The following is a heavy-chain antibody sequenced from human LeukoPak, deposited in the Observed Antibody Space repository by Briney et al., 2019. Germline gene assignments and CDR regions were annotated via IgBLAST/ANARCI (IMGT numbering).Heavy chain of an antibody. CDR2: INPNSDGT. V-gene: IGHV1-2*02. D-gene: IGHD1-1*01. J-gene: IGHJ5*02. Sequence: GASVKVSCKASGYTFTGYYMHWVRQAPGQGLEWMGWINPNSDGTNYAQKFQGRVTMTRDTSISTAYMELSRLRSDDTAVYYCARGPPGTRANWFDPWGQGTLVTVSS. CDR1: GYTFTGYY. CDR3: ARGPPGTRANWFDP.